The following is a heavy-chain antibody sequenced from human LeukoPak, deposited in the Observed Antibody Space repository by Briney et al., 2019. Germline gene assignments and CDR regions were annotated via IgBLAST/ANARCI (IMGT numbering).Heavy chain of an antibody. V-gene: IGHV1-69*05. CDR1: GGTFSSYA. J-gene: IGHJ4*02. CDR2: IIPIFGTA. Sequence: SVKVSCKASGGTFSSYAISWVRQAPGQGLEWMGGIIPIFGTANYAQKFQGRVTITTDESTSTAYMELSSLRSEDTAVYYCARGGRRTGTVNDYWGQGTLVTVSS. D-gene: IGHD4-11*01. CDR3: ARGGRRTGTVNDY.